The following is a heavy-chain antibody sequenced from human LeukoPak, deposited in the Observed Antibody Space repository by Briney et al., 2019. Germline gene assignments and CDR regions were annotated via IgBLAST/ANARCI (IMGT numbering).Heavy chain of an antibody. CDR1: GFTFSSYA. V-gene: IGHV3-66*01. Sequence: GGSLRLSCAASGFTFSSYAMHWVRQAPGKGLEWVSVIYSGGSTYYADSVKGRFTISRDNSKNTLYPQMNSLRAEDTAVYYCARGYYDILTGFSYAFDIWGQGTMVTVSS. D-gene: IGHD3-9*01. CDR3: ARGYYDILTGFSYAFDI. J-gene: IGHJ3*02. CDR2: IYSGGST.